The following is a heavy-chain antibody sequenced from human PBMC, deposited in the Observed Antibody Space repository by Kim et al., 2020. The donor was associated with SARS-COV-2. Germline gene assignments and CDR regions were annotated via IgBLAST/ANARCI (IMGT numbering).Heavy chain of an antibody. V-gene: IGHV1-69*13. CDR1: GGTFSTYG. D-gene: IGHD6-13*01. CDR3: ARDALMWDVTAAGKPNWFDP. Sequence: SVKVSCKASGGTFSTYGFNWVRQAPGQGLEWMGGIIPIFRTADYARKFQDRVTITADDSTKTVYMDLSSLTSEDTAVYYCARDALMWDVTAAGKPNWFDPWGQGTLVTVSS. J-gene: IGHJ5*02. CDR2: IIPIFRTA.